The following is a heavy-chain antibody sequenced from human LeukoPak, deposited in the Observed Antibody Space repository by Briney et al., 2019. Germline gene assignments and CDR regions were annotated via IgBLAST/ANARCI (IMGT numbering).Heavy chain of an antibody. CDR1: GFTVSTNF. J-gene: IGHJ4*02. CDR3: AKNRLYEPYDFWSGYYRY. CDR2: IYSGTGT. Sequence: GESLRLSCAVSGFTVSTNFMSWVRQAPGKGLEWVSVIYSGTGTQYVDSVKGRFTISRDSSKNTLYLQMNSLRAEDTAVYYCAKNRLYEPYDFWSGYYRYWGQGTLVTVSS. D-gene: IGHD3-3*01. V-gene: IGHV3-53*05.